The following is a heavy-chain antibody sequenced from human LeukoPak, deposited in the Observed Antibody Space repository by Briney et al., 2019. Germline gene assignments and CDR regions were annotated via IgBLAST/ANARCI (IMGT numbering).Heavy chain of an antibody. Sequence: SETLSLTCTVSGGSISSSSYYWGWIRQPPGKGLEWIGSIYYSGSTYYNPSLKCRVTISVDTSKNQFSLKLSSVTAADTAVYYRASPGTYYYDSSSPFDYWGQGTLVTVSS. CDR2: IYYSGST. V-gene: IGHV4-39*01. J-gene: IGHJ4*02. CDR3: ASPGTYYYDSSSPFDY. CDR1: GGSISSSSYY. D-gene: IGHD3-22*01.